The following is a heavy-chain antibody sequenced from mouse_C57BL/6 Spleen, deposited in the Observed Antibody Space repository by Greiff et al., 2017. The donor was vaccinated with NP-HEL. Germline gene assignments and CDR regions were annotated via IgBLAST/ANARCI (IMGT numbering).Heavy chain of an antibody. J-gene: IGHJ2*01. CDR2: IDPSDSYT. Sequence: KESCEASGYTFTSYWMQWVKQRPGQGLEWIGEIDPSDSYTNYNQKFKGKATLTVDTSSSTAYMQLSSLTSEDSAVYYCAREGLLRRYFDYWGQGTTLTVSS. CDR3: AREGLLRRYFDY. V-gene: IGHV1-50*01. CDR1: GYTFTSYW. D-gene: IGHD1-1*01.